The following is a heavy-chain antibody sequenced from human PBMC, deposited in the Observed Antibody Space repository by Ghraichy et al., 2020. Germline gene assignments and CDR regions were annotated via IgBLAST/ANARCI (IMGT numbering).Heavy chain of an antibody. CDR3: ARDQGFPRGALVFDP. D-gene: IGHD3-10*01. V-gene: IGHV4-59*01. Sequence: SETLSLTCNVSGASITSYHWGWFRQPPGRGLEYIGYVYYTGSTNYNPSLQSRVTISVDASKKQFSLRLTSVTAADTAIYYCARDQGFPRGALVFDPWGQGTLVTVSS. J-gene: IGHJ5*02. CDR1: GASITSYH. CDR2: VYYTGST.